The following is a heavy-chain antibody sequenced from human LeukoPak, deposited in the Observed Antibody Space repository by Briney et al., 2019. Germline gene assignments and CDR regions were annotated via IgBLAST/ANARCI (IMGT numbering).Heavy chain of an antibody. Sequence: GGSLRLSCAASGFTFSSSEMNWVRQAPGKGLEWVSYISSTGSAIHYADSVKGRFTISRDNARNSLYLQMNSLTADDTAVYYCVREGGDYRDAFDVWGQGTVVTVSS. CDR2: ISSTGSAI. CDR1: GFTFSSSE. J-gene: IGHJ3*01. D-gene: IGHD2-21*02. CDR3: VREGGDYRDAFDV. V-gene: IGHV3-48*03.